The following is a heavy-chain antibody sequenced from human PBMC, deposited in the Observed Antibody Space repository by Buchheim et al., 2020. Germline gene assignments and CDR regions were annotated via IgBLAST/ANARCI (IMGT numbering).Heavy chain of an antibody. J-gene: IGHJ6*02. CDR2: ISYDGSQK. V-gene: IGHV3-30*03. Sequence: QVQLVESGGGVVRPGRSLRLSCAASGFTFSTYGMHWVRQAPGKGLEWVAVISYDGSQKYYADSVKGRFTISRDTSKKTLYLQMNSLRPEDTAVYYCARATHCSGGSCYSYYYYYGLDVWGQGTT. CDR3: ARATHCSGGSCYSYYYYYGLDV. D-gene: IGHD2-15*01. CDR1: GFTFSTYG.